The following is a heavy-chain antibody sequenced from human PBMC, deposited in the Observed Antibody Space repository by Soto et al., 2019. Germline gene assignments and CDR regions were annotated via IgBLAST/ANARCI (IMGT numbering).Heavy chain of an antibody. J-gene: IGHJ4*02. Sequence: EVQLVESGGGLVQPGGSLRLSCEASGFTFSSYWMTWVRQAPGKGLEWVANIKPDGSEKDYVDSVKCRFTISRDNAKNSLCLQMNSLRADDTAVYYCANGRDPDYWGQGALVTVSS. V-gene: IGHV3-7*05. CDR3: ANGRDPDY. CDR2: IKPDGSEK. CDR1: GFTFSSYW.